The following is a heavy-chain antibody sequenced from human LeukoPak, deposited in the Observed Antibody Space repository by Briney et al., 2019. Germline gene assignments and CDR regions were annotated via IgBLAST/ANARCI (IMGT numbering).Heavy chain of an antibody. D-gene: IGHD1-26*01. CDR1: GSTLSSYA. CDR3: ARDRPYSGSHGGDY. CDR2: ISVSGGST. V-gene: IGHV3-23*01. J-gene: IGHJ4*02. Sequence: GGSLRLSCAASGSTLSSYAMTWVRQAPGKGLQWVSTISVSGGSTYYADSVKGRFTISRDNAKNSLYLQMNSLRAEDTAVYYCARDRPYSGSHGGDYWGQGTLVTVSS.